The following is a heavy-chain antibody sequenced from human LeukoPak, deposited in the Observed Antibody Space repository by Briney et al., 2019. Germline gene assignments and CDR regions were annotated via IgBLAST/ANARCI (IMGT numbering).Heavy chain of an antibody. J-gene: IGHJ4*02. Sequence: GASVKVSCKASGYSFTNYDINWVRQATGQGLEWMGWMNPNSGNTGHAQKFQGRVTMTRNTSISTAYMELSSLRSEDTAVYYCARGADWDSRGWYYFDYWGQGTLVTVSS. D-gene: IGHD6-19*01. CDR2: MNPNSGNT. CDR3: ARGADWDSRGWYYFDY. V-gene: IGHV1-8*02. CDR1: GYSFTNYD.